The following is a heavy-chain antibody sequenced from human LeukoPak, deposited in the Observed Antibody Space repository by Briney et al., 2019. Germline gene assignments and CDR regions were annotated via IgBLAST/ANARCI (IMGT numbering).Heavy chain of an antibody. CDR2: IYYSGST. D-gene: IGHD3-3*01. CDR3: ARRRDDFWSGYYTREWFDP. CDR1: GGSISSYY. V-gene: IGHV4-59*08. J-gene: IGHJ5*02. Sequence: SETLSLTCTVSGGSISSYYWSWIRQPPGKGLEWIGYIYYSGSTNYNPSLKSRVTISVDTSKNQFSLKLSSVTAADTAVYYCARRRDDFWSGYYTREWFDPWGQGTLVTVLS.